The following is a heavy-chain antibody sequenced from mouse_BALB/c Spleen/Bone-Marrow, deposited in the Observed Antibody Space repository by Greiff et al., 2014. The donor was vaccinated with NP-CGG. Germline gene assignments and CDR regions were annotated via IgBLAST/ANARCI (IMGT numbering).Heavy chain of an antibody. V-gene: IGHV14-3*02. J-gene: IGHJ3*01. Sequence: DVQLQESGADLVKPGASVKLSCTTSGFNIKDTFMHWVKQRPEQGLEWIGRIDPASGNTKYDPEFQGKATITADTSSNKVSLQLSGLTPEDTAVYYCAHDAPFTYWGQGTLVTVSA. CDR2: IDPASGNT. CDR1: GFNIKDTF. CDR3: AHDAPFTY. D-gene: IGHD2-3*01.